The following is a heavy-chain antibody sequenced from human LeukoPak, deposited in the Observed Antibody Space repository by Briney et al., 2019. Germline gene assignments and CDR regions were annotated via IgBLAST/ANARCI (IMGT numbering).Heavy chain of an antibody. D-gene: IGHD3-10*01. Sequence: GGSLRLSCAASSEFAFSAYAMHWVRQAPGKGLEWVAIILHDGSIKYYADSVKGRFTISKDNSKNTLSLQLNSLRPEDTALYYCAKSHTSYYYDSGSYSSPFDFWGQGTLVTVSS. CDR2: ILHDGSIK. CDR3: AKSHTSYYYDSGSYSSPFDF. V-gene: IGHV3-30*18. CDR1: SEFAFSAYA. J-gene: IGHJ4*02.